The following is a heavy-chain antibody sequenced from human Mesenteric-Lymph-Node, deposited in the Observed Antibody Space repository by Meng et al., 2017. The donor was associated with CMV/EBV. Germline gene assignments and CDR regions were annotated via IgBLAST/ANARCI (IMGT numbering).Heavy chain of an antibody. J-gene: IGHJ3*02. Sequence: GGSLRLSCAASGFTFSSYAMHWVRQAPGKGLEWVAVISYDGSNKYYADSVKGRFTISRDNAKNSLYLQMNSLRAEDTALYHCARFLPYYYDSSGSYSAWDIWGQGTMVTVSS. CDR3: ARFLPYYYDSSGSYSAWDI. V-gene: IGHV3-30*04. D-gene: IGHD3-22*01. CDR2: ISYDGSNK. CDR1: GFTFSSYA.